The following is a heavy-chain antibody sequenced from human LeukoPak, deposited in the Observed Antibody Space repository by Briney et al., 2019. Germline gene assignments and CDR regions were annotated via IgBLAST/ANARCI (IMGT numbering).Heavy chain of an antibody. D-gene: IGHD3-22*01. CDR2: INSDGSST. Sequence: GGSLRLSCAASGFTFSNYWMHWVRQAPGKGLVWVSRINSDGSSTSYADSVKGRFSISRDNSKNTLYLQMNSLRAEDTAVYYCAKDSSGYRGFDYWGQGTLVTVSS. J-gene: IGHJ4*02. CDR1: GFTFSNYW. CDR3: AKDSSGYRGFDY. V-gene: IGHV3-74*01.